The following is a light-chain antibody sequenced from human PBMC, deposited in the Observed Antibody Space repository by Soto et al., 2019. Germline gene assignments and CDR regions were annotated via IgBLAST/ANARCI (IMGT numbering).Light chain of an antibody. CDR1: SSDVGSYHL. CDR2: EVS. Sequence: QSALTQPASVSGSPGKSITISCTGTSSDVGSYHLVSWYQQHPGKATKLMIYEVSKRPSGVSNRFSGSKSGNTASLTISGLQAEDESDYYCCSYAGSSTVVFGGGTKLTVL. J-gene: IGLJ2*01. V-gene: IGLV2-23*02. CDR3: CSYAGSSTVV.